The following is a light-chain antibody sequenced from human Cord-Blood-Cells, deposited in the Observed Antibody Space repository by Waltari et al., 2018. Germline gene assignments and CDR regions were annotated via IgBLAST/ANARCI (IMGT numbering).Light chain of an antibody. V-gene: IGKV3-11*01. Sequence: EIVLTQSPATLSLSPGERATLSCRASQSVSSYLAWYQQKPGQAPRLLIYDASNRATGIAARFSGSGSRTDFTLTIRSLEPEEFAVYYCQQRSNWPPYTFGQGIKLEIK. CDR2: DAS. J-gene: IGKJ2*01. CDR1: QSVSSY. CDR3: QQRSNWPPYT.